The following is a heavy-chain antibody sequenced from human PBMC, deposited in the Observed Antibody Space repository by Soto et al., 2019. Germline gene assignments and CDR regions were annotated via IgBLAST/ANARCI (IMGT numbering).Heavy chain of an antibody. CDR1: GDSISNSRW. J-gene: IGHJ3*01. Sequence: QVQLQESGPGLVKPSGTLSLTCAVSGDSISNSRWWTWVRQPPGKGREWIGDIFHSGDTNYNPSLKSRVFISVDKSQNQFSLKVSYVNAADTAVYYCAYSTGWYRHDVWGQGTLVTVSS. V-gene: IGHV4-4*02. CDR3: AYSTGWYRHDV. D-gene: IGHD6-19*01. CDR2: IFHSGDT.